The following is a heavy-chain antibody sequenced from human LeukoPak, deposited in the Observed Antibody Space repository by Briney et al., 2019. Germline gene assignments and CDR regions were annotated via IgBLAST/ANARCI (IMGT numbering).Heavy chain of an antibody. J-gene: IGHJ4*02. CDR2: MNPNSGNT. Sequence: ASVKVFCKASGYTFTSYDINWVRQATGQGLEWMGWMNPNSGNTGYAQKFQGRVTMTRNTSISTAYMGLSSLRSEDTAVYYCARGKKLVVPAALPDYWGQGTLVTVSS. V-gene: IGHV1-8*01. CDR1: GYTFTSYD. D-gene: IGHD2-2*01. CDR3: ARGKKLVVPAALPDY.